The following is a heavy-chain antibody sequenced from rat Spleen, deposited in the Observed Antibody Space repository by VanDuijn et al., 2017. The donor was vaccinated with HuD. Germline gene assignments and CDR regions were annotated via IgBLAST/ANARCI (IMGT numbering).Heavy chain of an antibody. Sequence: EVQLVESGGGVVQPGRSLKVYCAASGFTFSDYNMAWVRQSPKKGLEWVGTIIYDGSRTFYRDSVKGRFTISRDNAKSTLYLQMDSLRSEDTATYYCATGPRILRLDWFAYWGQGTLVTVSS. J-gene: IGHJ3*01. CDR1: GFTFSDYN. V-gene: IGHV5S10*01. D-gene: IGHD1-6*01. CDR3: ATGPRILRLDWFAY. CDR2: IIYDGSRT.